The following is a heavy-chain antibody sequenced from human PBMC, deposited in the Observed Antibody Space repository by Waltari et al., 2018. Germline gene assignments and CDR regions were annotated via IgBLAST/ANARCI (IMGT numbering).Heavy chain of an antibody. Sequence: QVQLQQWGAGLLKPSETLSLTCAVYGGTFSGYYWSWIRQPPGKGLELIGEINHSGSTNYNPSLKSRVTISVDTSKNQFSLKLSSVTAADTAVYYCANRAARPPYYYYYMDVWGKGTTVTVSS. V-gene: IGHV4-34*08. D-gene: IGHD6-6*01. CDR3: ANRAARPPYYYYYMDV. CDR1: GGTFSGYY. CDR2: INHSGST. J-gene: IGHJ6*03.